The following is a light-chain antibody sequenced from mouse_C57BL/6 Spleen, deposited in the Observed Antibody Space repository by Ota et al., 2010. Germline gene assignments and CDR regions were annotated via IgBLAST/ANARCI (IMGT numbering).Light chain of an antibody. V-gene: IGKV3-12*01. Sequence: PCSLVCIVWGERATTVMQGRAKVVSTSGYDYMHWYQQKPGQPPKLLIHLASNLDSGVPARFSGSGSGTDFTLNIHPVEEEDAATYYCQHSRELPLTFGAGTKLELK. CDR2: LAS. CDR1: KVVSTSGYDY. J-gene: IGKJ5*01. CDR3: QHSRELPLT.